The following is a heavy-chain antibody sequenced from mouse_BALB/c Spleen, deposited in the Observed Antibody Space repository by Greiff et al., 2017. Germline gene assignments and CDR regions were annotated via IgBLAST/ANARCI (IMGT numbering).Heavy chain of an antibody. CDR3: ARGGRGYAMDY. D-gene: IGHD3-3*01. V-gene: IGHV1S81*02. Sequence: QVHVKQPGAELVKPGASVKLSCKASGYTFTSYWMHWVKQRPGQGLEWIGEINPSNGRTNYNEKFKSKATLTVDKSSSTAYMQLSSLTSEDSAVYYCARGGRGYAMDYWGQGTSVTVSS. CDR2: INPSNGRT. J-gene: IGHJ4*01. CDR1: GYTFTSYW.